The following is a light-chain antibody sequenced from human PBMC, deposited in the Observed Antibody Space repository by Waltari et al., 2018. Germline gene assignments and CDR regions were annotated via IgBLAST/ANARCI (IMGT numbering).Light chain of an antibody. CDR3: ASWDNKLNCPV. CDR1: DSNIGKNN. J-gene: IGLJ2*01. CDR2: GTN. Sequence: QSVLTQPPSASGTPGETVTLSCSGGDSNIGKNNVTWYQQLPGTAPTLLIYGTNQRPSGVPDRFSVSKSGTSASLAINGLQSGDEADYYCASWDNKLNCPVFGGGAKLVVL. V-gene: IGLV1-44*01.